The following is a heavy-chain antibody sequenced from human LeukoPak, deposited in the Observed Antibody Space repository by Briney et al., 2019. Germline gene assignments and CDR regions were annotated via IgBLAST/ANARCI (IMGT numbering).Heavy chain of an antibody. D-gene: IGHD3-22*01. CDR1: GGSFSGYY. Sequence: SETLSLTCAVYGGSFSGYYWSWIRQPPGKGLEWIGEINHSGSTNYNPSLKSRVTISVDTSKNQFSLKLSSVTAADTAVYYCARSLPYYDSSGDYADYWGQGTLVPVSS. CDR2: INHSGST. V-gene: IGHV4-34*01. J-gene: IGHJ4*02. CDR3: ARSLPYYDSSGDYADY.